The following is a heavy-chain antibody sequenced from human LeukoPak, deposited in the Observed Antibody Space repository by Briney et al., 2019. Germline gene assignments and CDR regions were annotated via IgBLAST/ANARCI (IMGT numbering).Heavy chain of an antibody. Sequence: ASVKVSCTASGYTFTGYYMHWVRQAPGQGLEWMGWINPNSGGTNYAQKFQGRVTMTRDTSISTAYMELSRLRSDDTAVYYCAREVPAAVSWFDPWGQGTLVTVSS. J-gene: IGHJ5*02. D-gene: IGHD2-2*01. CDR2: INPNSGGT. CDR3: AREVPAAVSWFDP. CDR1: GYTFTGYY. V-gene: IGHV1-2*02.